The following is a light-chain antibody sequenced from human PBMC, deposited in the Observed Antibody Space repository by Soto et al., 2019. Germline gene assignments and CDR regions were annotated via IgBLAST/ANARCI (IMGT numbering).Light chain of an antibody. CDR3: CAYVNSRSYV. CDR2: EGS. V-gene: IGLV2-23*01. CDR1: ISDVGRFDA. Sequence: QSVLTQPASVSGSLGQSITISRTGTISDVGRFDAVSWYQQHPGQVPKLIIYEGSRRPSGVSSRFSGSKSGNTASLTISGLQAEDEADYYCCAYVNSRSYVFGSGTKVTVL. J-gene: IGLJ1*01.